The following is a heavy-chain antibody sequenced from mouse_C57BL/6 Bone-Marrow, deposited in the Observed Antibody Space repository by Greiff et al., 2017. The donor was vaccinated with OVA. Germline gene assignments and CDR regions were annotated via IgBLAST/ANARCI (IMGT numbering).Heavy chain of an antibody. Sequence: EVQVVESGPGLVKPSQSLSLTCSVTGYSITSGYYWNWIRQFPGNKLEWMGYISYDGSNNYNPSLKNRISITRDTSKNQFFLKLNSVTTEDTATYYCARDLGSSFFDYWGQGTTLTVSS. CDR1: GYSITSGYY. J-gene: IGHJ2*01. D-gene: IGHD1-1*01. V-gene: IGHV3-6*01. CDR3: ARDLGSSFFDY. CDR2: ISYDGSN.